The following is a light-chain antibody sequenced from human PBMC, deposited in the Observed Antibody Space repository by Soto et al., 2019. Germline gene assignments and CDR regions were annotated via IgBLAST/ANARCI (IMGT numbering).Light chain of an antibody. CDR3: QHLHTYPYS. CDR1: ESVSSH. V-gene: IGKV3-15*01. CDR2: GAS. Sequence: ERVMTQSPATLSVSPGERATLSCRASESVSSHLAWYQQKPGLAPRLLIYGASTRATGVPARFIGSGSGTEFTLTISSLQSEDFATYYCQHLHTYPYSFGQGTNLEIK. J-gene: IGKJ2*01.